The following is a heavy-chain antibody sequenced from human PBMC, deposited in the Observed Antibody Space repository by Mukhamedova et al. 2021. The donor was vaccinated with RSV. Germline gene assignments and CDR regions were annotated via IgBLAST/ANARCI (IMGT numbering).Heavy chain of an antibody. Sequence: AMNWVRQAPGKGLEWVSTISAGGGTTYYADSVQGRFTISTDASNNMLFLQMNSLRAEDTATYYCARRGPNWGFFDYWGQGTLVTV. CDR1: A. CDR2: ISAGGGTT. J-gene: IGHJ4*02. CDR3: ARRGPNWGFFDY. V-gene: IGHV3-23*01. D-gene: IGHD7-27*01.